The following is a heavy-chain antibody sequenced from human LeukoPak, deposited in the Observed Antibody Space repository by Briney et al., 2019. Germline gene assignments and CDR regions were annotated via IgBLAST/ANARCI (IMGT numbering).Heavy chain of an antibody. D-gene: IGHD3-16*01. CDR3: SGGERVGY. CDR1: GFTFSSYA. CDR2: TSGSGGST. V-gene: IGHV3-23*01. J-gene: IGHJ4*02. Sequence: GGSLRLSCAASGFTFSSYAMSWVRQAPGKGLEWVSTTSGSGGSTYYADSVKGRFIISRDNSKNTLYLQVNSLRAEDTAVYYCSGGERVGYWGQGTLVTVSS.